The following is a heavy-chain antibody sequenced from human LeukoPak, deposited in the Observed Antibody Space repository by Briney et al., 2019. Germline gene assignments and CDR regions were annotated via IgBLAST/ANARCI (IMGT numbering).Heavy chain of an antibody. CDR3: ARDYDDYYDSSGYDY. J-gene: IGHJ4*02. V-gene: IGHV3-21*01. CDR2: IGSSSSYI. Sequence: GGSLRLSCAASGFTFSSYSMNWVRQAPGKGLEWVSSIGSSSSYIYYADSVKGRFTISRDNAKNSLYLQMNSLRAEDTAVYYCARDYDDYYDSSGYDYWGQGTLVTVSS. D-gene: IGHD3-22*01. CDR1: GFTFSSYS.